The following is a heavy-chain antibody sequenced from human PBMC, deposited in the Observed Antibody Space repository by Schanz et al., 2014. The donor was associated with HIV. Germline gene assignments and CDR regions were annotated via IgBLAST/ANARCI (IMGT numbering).Heavy chain of an antibody. V-gene: IGHV3-21*06. CDR2: ISSSGGYI. CDR3: AKDRITGTTGVPYYYYGMDV. CDR1: GFPFSSYA. D-gene: IGHD1-7*01. J-gene: IGHJ6*02. Sequence: EVQLVESGEGLVKPGGSLRLSCTGSGFPFSSYAINWVRQAPGKGREWLSSISSSGGYIYYADSVKGRFTISRDNSKNSVFLQMDRLRAEDTAVYYCAKDRITGTTGVPYYYYGMDVWGQGTTVTVSS.